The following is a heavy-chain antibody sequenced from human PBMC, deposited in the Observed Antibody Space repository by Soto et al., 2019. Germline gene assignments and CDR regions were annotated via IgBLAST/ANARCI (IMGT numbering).Heavy chain of an antibody. Sequence: PWGSLRLSCAASGFTCSDHYMDWVRQAPGKGLEWVGRSKNKANSYITEYAASVKGRFTISRDDSKNSLHLQMNSLKTEDTAVYYCATTYSYVLDVWGQGTTVTVS. J-gene: IGHJ6*02. V-gene: IGHV3-72*01. CDR2: SKNKANSYIT. CDR3: ATTYSYVLDV. CDR1: GFTCSDHY.